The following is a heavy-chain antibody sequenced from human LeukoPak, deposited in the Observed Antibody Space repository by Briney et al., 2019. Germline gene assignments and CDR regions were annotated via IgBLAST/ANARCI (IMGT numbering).Heavy chain of an antibody. CDR1: GYTFTDY. CDR3: ATVGYSSSWYLWFDP. CDR2: VDPEDGET. J-gene: IGHJ5*02. Sequence: ATVKISCKASGYTFTDYMHWVQQAPGKGLEWMGRVDPEDGETIYAEKFQGRVTITADTSTDTAYMELSSLRSEDTAVYYCATVGYSSSWYLWFDPWGQGTLVTVSS. V-gene: IGHV1-69-2*01. D-gene: IGHD6-13*01.